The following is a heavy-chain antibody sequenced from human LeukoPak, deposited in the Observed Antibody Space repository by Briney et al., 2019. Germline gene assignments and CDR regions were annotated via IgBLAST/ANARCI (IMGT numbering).Heavy chain of an antibody. CDR3: ARERIVVVVAAKGSPFGY. D-gene: IGHD2-15*01. V-gene: IGHV1-18*01. CDR1: GYTFTSYG. J-gene: IGHJ4*02. CDR2: IGAYNGNT. Sequence: ASVKVSCKASGYTFTSYGISWVRQAPGQGLEWMGWIGAYNGNTNYAQKLQGRVTMTTDTSTSTAYMELSRLRSDDTAVYYCARERIVVVVAAKGSPFGYWGQGTLVTVSS.